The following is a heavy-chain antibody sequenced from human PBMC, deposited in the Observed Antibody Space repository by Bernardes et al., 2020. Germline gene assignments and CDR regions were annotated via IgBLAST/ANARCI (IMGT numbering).Heavy chain of an antibody. Sequence: GGSLRLSCAASGFTFSSYWMNWVRQAPGKGLEWVANIKQDGSEKYYVDSVKGRFTISRDNAKNSLYLQMNSLRAEDTAVYYCARNEYYDFWSGYHLDYWGQGTLVTVSS. CDR2: IKQDGSEK. CDR3: ARNEYYDFWSGYHLDY. V-gene: IGHV3-7*01. CDR1: GFTFSSYW. D-gene: IGHD3-3*01. J-gene: IGHJ4*02.